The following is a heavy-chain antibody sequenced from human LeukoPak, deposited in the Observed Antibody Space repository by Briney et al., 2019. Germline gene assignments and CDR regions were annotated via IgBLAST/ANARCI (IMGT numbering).Heavy chain of an antibody. Sequence: RASVKVSCKASGYTFTGYYMHWVRQAPGQGLEWMGWINPNSGGTNYAQKFQGRVTMTRDTSISTAYMELSRLRSEDTAVYYCARVYNDSSGYRPLRAWGQGTLVTVSA. V-gene: IGHV1-2*02. CDR3: ARVYNDSSGYRPLRA. D-gene: IGHD3-22*01. CDR1: GYTFTGYY. CDR2: INPNSGGT. J-gene: IGHJ5*02.